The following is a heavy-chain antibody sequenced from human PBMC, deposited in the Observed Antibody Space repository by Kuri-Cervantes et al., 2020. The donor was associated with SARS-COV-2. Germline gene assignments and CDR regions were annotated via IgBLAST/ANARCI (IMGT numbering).Heavy chain of an antibody. CDR2: ISGSGVST. CDR1: GFTFSSYA. CDR3: AKDYCGNWFDP. Sequence: GGSLRLSCAASGFTFSSYAMSWVRQAPGKGLEWVSAISGSGVSTHYTDSVKGRFTISRDNSKNTLYLQMNSLRAEDTAVYYCAKDYCGNWFDPWGQGTLVTVSS. D-gene: IGHD2-15*01. J-gene: IGHJ5*02. V-gene: IGHV3-23*01.